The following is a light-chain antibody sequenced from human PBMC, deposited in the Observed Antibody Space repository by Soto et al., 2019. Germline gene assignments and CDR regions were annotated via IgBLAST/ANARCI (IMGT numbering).Light chain of an antibody. CDR2: DVS. CDR1: SSDVGGYNY. Sequence: QSALTQPRSVSGSPGQSVTISCTGTSSDVGGYNYVSWYQQHPGKAPTLMIYDVSKRPSGVPDRFSGSKSGNTASLTISGLQAEDEADYYCCSYAGSYFYVFGTGTKLTVL. J-gene: IGLJ1*01. V-gene: IGLV2-11*01. CDR3: CSYAGSYFYV.